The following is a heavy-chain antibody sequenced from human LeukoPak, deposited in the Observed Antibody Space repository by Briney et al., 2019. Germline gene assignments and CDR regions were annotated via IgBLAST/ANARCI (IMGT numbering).Heavy chain of an antibody. CDR2: VNPNSGGA. CDR3: ARDGVENSSWYPLDS. J-gene: IGHJ4*02. CDR1: GYTFTDYY. V-gene: IGHV1-2*02. Sequence: ASVKVSCKASGYTFTDYYIHWVRQAPGQGLEWMGWVNPNSGGANYAQKFQGRVSMTRDTSISTASMELSSLRSDDTAVYYCARDGVENSSWYPLDSWGPGTLVTVSS. D-gene: IGHD6-13*01.